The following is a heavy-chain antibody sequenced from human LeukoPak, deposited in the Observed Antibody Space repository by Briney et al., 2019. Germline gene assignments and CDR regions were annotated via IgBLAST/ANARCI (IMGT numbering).Heavy chain of an antibody. CDR3: AKDSYWGAPPPTSLDH. CDR1: AFTFSRYA. V-gene: IGHV3-23*01. J-gene: IGHJ4*02. CDR2: ISGSGGRA. Sequence: GGSLRLSCAASAFTFSRYAMTWVRQAPGKGLEWVSVISGSGGRASYADSVKGRFTITRDNSKNTLYLQLNNLRPEDTAVYYCAKDSYWGAPPPTSLDHWGQGTLVTVSS. D-gene: IGHD7-27*01.